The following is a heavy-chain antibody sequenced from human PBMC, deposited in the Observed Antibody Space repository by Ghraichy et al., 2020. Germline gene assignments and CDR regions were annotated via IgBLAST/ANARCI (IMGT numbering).Heavy chain of an antibody. CDR2: VSSSRDYI. J-gene: IGHJ4*02. CDR1: GFTFSSYS. D-gene: IGHD2-21*02. Sequence: GGSLRLSCAASGFTFSSYSMNWVRQAPGKGLEWVSSVSSSRDYIYYADSMKGRFTISRDNAKNSLYLQMNSLRAEDTAVYYCARDGAYCGGDCYSPFDSWGQGTLVTVSS. V-gene: IGHV3-21*01. CDR3: ARDGAYCGGDCYSPFDS.